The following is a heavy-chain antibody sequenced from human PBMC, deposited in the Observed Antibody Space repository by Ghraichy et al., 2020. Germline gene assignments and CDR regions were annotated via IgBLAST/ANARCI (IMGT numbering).Heavy chain of an antibody. CDR3: ARARDWFDP. Sequence: SQTLSLTCTVSGGSISSYYWSWIRQPPGKGLEWIGYIYYSGSTNYNPSLKSRVTISVDTSKNQFSLKLSSVTAADTAVYYCARARDWFDPWGQGTLVTVSS. V-gene: IGHV4-59*01. J-gene: IGHJ5*02. CDR2: IYYSGST. CDR1: GGSISSYY.